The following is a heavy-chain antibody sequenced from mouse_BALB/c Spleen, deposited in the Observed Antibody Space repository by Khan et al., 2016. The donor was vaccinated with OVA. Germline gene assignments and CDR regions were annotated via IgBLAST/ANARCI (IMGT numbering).Heavy chain of an antibody. Sequence: EVELVESGGGLVKPGGSLKLSCAASGFAFSSYSMSWVRQNPEKRLEWVATITSGGSYTYYPDIVKGRFTIFRDNAENTLYLEMVILKSEDTAMYYCPSDRNYYGSSFYFDYLGQGTTLTVSS. J-gene: IGHJ2*01. D-gene: IGHD1-1*01. CDR3: PSDRNYYGSSFYFDY. CDR2: ITSGGSYT. V-gene: IGHV5-6-4*01. CDR1: GFAFSSYS.